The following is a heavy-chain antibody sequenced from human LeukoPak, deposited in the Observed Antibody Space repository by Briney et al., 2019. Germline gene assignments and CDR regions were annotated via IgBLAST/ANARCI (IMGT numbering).Heavy chain of an antibody. CDR2: ISSSGSTI. CDR1: GFTFSGYY. D-gene: IGHD3-22*01. Sequence: GGSLRLSCAASGFTFSGYYMSWIRQAPGKELEWVSYISSSGSTIYYADSVKGRFTISRDNAKNSLYLQMNSLRAEDTAVYYCARVYYYDSSGYYDAFDIWGQGTMVTVSS. CDR3: ARVYYYDSSGYYDAFDI. J-gene: IGHJ3*02. V-gene: IGHV3-11*04.